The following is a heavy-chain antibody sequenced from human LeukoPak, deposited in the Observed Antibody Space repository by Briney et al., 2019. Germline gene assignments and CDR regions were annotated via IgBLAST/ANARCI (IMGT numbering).Heavy chain of an antibody. CDR2: IWYDGSNK. Sequence: GGSLRLSCAASGFTFSSYGMHWVRQAPGKGLEWVAVIWYDGSNKYYADSVKGRFTISRDNSKNTLYLQMNSLRAEDTAVYYCARVVDIAMVYLDYWGQGTLVTVSS. D-gene: IGHD5-18*01. J-gene: IGHJ4*02. V-gene: IGHV3-33*01. CDR3: ARVVDIAMVYLDY. CDR1: GFTFSSYG.